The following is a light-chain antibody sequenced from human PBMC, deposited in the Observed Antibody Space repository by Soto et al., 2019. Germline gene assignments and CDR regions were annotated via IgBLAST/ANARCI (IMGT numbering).Light chain of an antibody. CDR1: SSDVGGYNY. CDR2: EVS. J-gene: IGLJ1*01. V-gene: IGLV2-14*01. Sequence: QSVLTQPASVSGSPGQSITISCTGTSSDVGGYNYVSWYQQHPGKAPKLMIYEVSNRPSGVSNRFSGSKSGNTASLTISGLQAEDEADYYCSSYTSSSLRVFGTGTKLTV. CDR3: SSYTSSSLRV.